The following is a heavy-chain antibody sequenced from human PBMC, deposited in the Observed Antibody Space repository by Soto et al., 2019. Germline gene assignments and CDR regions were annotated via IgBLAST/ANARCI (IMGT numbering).Heavy chain of an antibody. Sequence: LRLSCPASGFTFSSYGMHWVRQAPGKGLEWVAVISYDGSNKYYADSVKGRFTISRDNSKNTLYLQMNSLRAEDTAVYYCAKGPLVDDSNGYADYWGQGTLVTVSS. J-gene: IGHJ4*02. CDR2: ISYDGSNK. V-gene: IGHV3-30*18. CDR1: GFTFSSYG. CDR3: AKGPLVDDSNGYADY. D-gene: IGHD3-22*01.